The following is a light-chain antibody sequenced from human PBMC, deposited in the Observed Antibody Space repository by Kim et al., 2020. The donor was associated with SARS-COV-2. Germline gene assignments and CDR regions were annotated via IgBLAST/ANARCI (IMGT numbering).Light chain of an antibody. Sequence: QPVLTQPPSASGTPGQRVTISCSGTTSNIGTNYVYWYQQFPGTAPKLLIYRSDQRPSGVPDRFSGAKSGTSASLTVSGLRSDDEADYYCASWDDNLSRPIFGGGTQLTVL. CDR1: TSNIGTNY. J-gene: IGLJ2*01. V-gene: IGLV1-47*01. CDR2: RSD. CDR3: ASWDDNLSRPI.